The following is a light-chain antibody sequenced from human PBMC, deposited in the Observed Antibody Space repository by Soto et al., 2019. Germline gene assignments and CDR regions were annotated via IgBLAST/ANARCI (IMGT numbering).Light chain of an antibody. Sequence: VLTHSPTTLSLSPVDRATPSCWASQSVSNNYLAWYQQKPGLAPRLLIYDASYRANGIPDRFSGSGSGTDFTLTISRLEPEDFVVYYCQQYGSSSWTFGQGTKVDIK. CDR3: QQYGSSSWT. CDR2: DAS. V-gene: IGKV3D-20*01. J-gene: IGKJ1*01. CDR1: QSVSNNY.